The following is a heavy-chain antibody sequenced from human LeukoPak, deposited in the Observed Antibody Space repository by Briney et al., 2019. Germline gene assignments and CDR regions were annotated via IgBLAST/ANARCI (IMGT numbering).Heavy chain of an antibody. Sequence: PGGSLRLSCAASGFTFSSYAMHWVRQAPGKGLEWVADISLDGVDKFYVDSVKGRFTISRDNANNSVYLQMNNLRPEDTAVFYCARGQGYESYNYMVVWGEGTPV. V-gene: IGHV3-7*01. J-gene: IGHJ6*03. D-gene: IGHD2-2*01. CDR3: ARGQGYESYNYMVV. CDR2: ISLDGVDK. CDR1: GFTFSSYA.